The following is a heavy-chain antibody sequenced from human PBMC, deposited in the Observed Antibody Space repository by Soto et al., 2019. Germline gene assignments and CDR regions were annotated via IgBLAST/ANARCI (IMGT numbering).Heavy chain of an antibody. V-gene: IGHV4-34*01. CDR2: INHSGST. CDR1: GGSFSGYY. CDR3: ARGGEWPAGTYYYYYYGMDV. J-gene: IGHJ6*02. D-gene: IGHD3-10*01. Sequence: SETLSLTCAVYGGSFSGYYWSWIRQPPGKGLEWIGEINHSGSTNYNPSLKSRVTISVDTSKNQFSLKLSSVTAADTAVYYCARGGEWPAGTYYYYYYGMDVWGQGTTVT.